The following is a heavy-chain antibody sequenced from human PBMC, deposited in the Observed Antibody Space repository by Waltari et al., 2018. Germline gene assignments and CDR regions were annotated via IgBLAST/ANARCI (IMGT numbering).Heavy chain of an antibody. V-gene: IGHV3-48*04. CDR2: ISNSSSTI. CDR3: ASGLYWGNAFDI. J-gene: IGHJ3*02. D-gene: IGHD7-27*01. Sequence: EVQLLESGGGLVQPGGSLRLSCAASGFTFSSYAMSWVRQAPGKGLEWVSYISNSSSTIYYADSVKGRFTISRDNAKNSLYLQMNSLRAEDTAVYYCASGLYWGNAFDIWGQGTMVTVSS. CDR1: GFTFSSYA.